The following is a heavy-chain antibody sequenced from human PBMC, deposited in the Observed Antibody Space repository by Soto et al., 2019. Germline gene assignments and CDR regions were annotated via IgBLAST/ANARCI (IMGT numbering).Heavy chain of an antibody. V-gene: IGHV4-30-4*01. J-gene: IGHJ5*02. CDR3: ARDNGVGP. D-gene: IGHD2-8*01. CDR1: GGSISRGDYY. CDR2: IYDSGST. Sequence: QVQLQESGPGLVKASQTLSLTCTVSGGSISRGDYYWSWIRQPPGKVLEWIGYIYDSGSTYYNSSLKSRVNITLDTSKNQFSLKLTSVTAADTALYYCARDNGVGPWGQGTLVTVSS.